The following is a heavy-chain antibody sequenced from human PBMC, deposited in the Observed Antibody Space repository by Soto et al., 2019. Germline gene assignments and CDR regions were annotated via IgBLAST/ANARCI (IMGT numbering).Heavy chain of an antibody. D-gene: IGHD6-19*01. J-gene: IGHJ6*02. Sequence: RASVKVSCKASGGTFSSYAISWVRQAPGQGLEWMGGIIPIFGTANYAQKFQGRVTITADESTSTAYMELSSLRSEDTAVYYCARDDSRGWYWDKPYYYYGMDVWGQGTTVTVSS. CDR3: ARDDSRGWYWDKPYYYYGMDV. CDR1: GGTFSSYA. V-gene: IGHV1-69*13. CDR2: IIPIFGTA.